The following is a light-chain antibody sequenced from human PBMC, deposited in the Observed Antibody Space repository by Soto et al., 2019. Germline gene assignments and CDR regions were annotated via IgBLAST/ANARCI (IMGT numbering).Light chain of an antibody. CDR1: QSVSSS. Sequence: EIVMTQSPATLSVSPGGRATLSCRASQSVSSSLAWYQQKRGQAPRLLIYSASTRATGIPARFSGSGSGTEFTLTISSLQSEDFAIYYCQQYDNWPLTFGGGTKVAIK. J-gene: IGKJ4*01. V-gene: IGKV3-15*01. CDR2: SAS. CDR3: QQYDNWPLT.